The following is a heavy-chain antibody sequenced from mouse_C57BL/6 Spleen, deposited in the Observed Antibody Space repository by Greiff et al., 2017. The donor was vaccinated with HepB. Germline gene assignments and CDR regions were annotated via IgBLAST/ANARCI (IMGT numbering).Heavy chain of an antibody. V-gene: IGHV1-55*01. Sequence: VKPGASVKMSCKASGYTFTSYWITWVKQRPGQGLEWIGDIYPGSGSTNYNEKFKSKATLTVDTSSSTAYMQLSSLTSEDSAVYYCASSGYYFDYWGQGTTLTVSS. D-gene: IGHD4-1*01. CDR2: IYPGSGST. CDR1: GYTFTSYW. CDR3: ASSGYYFDY. J-gene: IGHJ2*01.